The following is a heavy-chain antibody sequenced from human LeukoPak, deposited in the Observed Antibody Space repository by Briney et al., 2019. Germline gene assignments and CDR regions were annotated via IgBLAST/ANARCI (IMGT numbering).Heavy chain of an antibody. Sequence: GGSLRLSCAASGFTFSSYGMSWVRQAPGKGLEWVSAISGSGGSTYYADSVKGRFTISRDNSKNTLYLQMNSLRAEDTAVYYCARGTMITFGGVIASEFDYWGQGTLVTVSS. V-gene: IGHV3-23*01. CDR1: GFTFSSYG. CDR3: ARGTMITFGGVIASEFDY. D-gene: IGHD3-16*02. J-gene: IGHJ4*02. CDR2: ISGSGGST.